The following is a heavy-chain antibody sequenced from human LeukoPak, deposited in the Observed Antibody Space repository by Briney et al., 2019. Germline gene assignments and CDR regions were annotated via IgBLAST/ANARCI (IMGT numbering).Heavy chain of an antibody. Sequence: GASVKVSCKVSGYTFTDYYMHWGQQAPGKRREWMGLVDPEDGETIYAEKFQGRVTITADTATDTAYMELSSLRSEDTAVYYCATGIVWLADYWGQGTLVTVSS. CDR2: VDPEDGET. V-gene: IGHV1-69-2*01. CDR3: ATGIVWLADY. J-gene: IGHJ4*02. CDR1: GYTFTDYY. D-gene: IGHD6-19*01.